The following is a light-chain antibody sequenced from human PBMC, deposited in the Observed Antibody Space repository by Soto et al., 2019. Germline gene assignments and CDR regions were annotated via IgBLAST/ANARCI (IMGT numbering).Light chain of an antibody. Sequence: QSVLTQPPSASGTPGQRVTISCSGSSSNIARTSVNWYRQLPGTAPKLLIYRGNQRPTGVPDRFAGSTSGTSASLAISGLQSEDEADYYCASWDDGLNGPGLFGGGTKLTVL. CDR3: ASWDDGLNGPGL. CDR1: SSNIARTS. CDR2: RGN. J-gene: IGLJ2*01. V-gene: IGLV1-44*01.